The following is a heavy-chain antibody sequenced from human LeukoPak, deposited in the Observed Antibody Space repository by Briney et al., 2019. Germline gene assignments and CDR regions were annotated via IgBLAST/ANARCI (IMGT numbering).Heavy chain of an antibody. J-gene: IGHJ4*02. Sequence: GGSLRLSCAASGFPFSNYWVTRVRQAPGKGLEWVANIKQDGSEKYYVDSVKGRFTISRDNAKNSLYLQMNSLRAEDTAVYYCARGSYYFDYWGQGTLVTVSS. CDR1: GFPFSNYW. CDR2: IKQDGSEK. CDR3: ARGSYYFDY. V-gene: IGHV3-7*01.